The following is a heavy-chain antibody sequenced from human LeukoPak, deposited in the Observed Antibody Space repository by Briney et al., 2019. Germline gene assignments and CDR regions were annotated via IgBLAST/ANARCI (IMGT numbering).Heavy chain of an antibody. J-gene: IGHJ1*01. D-gene: IGHD1-26*01. V-gene: IGHV1-69*13. CDR2: IIPIFGTA. CDR1: GGTFISYA. Sequence: ASVKVSCKASGGTFISYAISWVRQAPGQGLEWMGGIIPIFGTANYAQKFQGRVTITADESTSTAHMELSSLRSEDTAVYYCASRSGSSMAQYFQHWGQGTLVTVSS. CDR3: ASRSGSSMAQYFQH.